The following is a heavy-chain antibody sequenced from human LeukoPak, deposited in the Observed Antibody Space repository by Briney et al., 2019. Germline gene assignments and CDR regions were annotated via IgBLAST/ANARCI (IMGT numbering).Heavy chain of an antibody. D-gene: IGHD4-17*01. J-gene: IGHJ4*02. CDR2: MNPNSGNT. CDR3: ARYGDYALDY. CDR1: GYTFTCYD. V-gene: IGHV1-8*03. Sequence: ASVKVSCKGCGYTFTCYDINWVRPATGQGLEWMGWMNPNSGNTGYAQKFQGRVTITRNTSISTAYMELSSLRSEDTAVYYCARYGDYALDYWGQGTLVTVSS.